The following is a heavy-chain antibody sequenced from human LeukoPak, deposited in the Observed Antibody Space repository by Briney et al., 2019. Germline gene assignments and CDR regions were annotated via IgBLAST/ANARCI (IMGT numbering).Heavy chain of an antibody. Sequence: KPSETLSLTCTVSGGSISSYYWAWVRQPPGRELDWIGSVSYSGRPSYTPSLESRVTISVDTSKNQFFLKFNSVTAADTAVYYCARVGDYSSSWYDLLYFDSWGPGTLVTVSS. CDR1: GGSISSYY. J-gene: IGHJ4*02. CDR3: ARVGDYSSSWYDLLYFDS. V-gene: IGHV4-39*07. D-gene: IGHD6-13*01. CDR2: VSYSGRP.